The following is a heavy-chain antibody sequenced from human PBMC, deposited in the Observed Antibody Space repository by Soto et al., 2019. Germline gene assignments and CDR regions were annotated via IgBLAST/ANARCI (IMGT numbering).Heavy chain of an antibody. V-gene: IGHV4-4*02. Sequence: SETLSLTCSVSGVSISRGNWLTWGRQAPGKGLEWIGELYPSGGTTYNPSLQNRVTISVDYSKNHLSLTLTSVTAADTAVYYCASTGYDRYSAYDYWGQGTLVTAPQ. D-gene: IGHD5-12*01. CDR2: LYPSGGT. CDR3: ASTGYDRYSAYDY. J-gene: IGHJ4*02. CDR1: GVSISRGNW.